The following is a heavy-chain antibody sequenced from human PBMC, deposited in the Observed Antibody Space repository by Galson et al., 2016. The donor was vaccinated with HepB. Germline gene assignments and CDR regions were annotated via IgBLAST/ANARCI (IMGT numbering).Heavy chain of an antibody. D-gene: IGHD3-3*01. CDR1: GFTFSSYA. Sequence: SLRLSCAASGFTFSSYAMSWVRQAPGKGLEWVSGISGSGGDINSADSVKSRFTISRDNSKNMLHLQMNSLRAEDTAVYYCAKDSRLRFLEWLSSYYFDSWGQGTLVTVSS. CDR2: ISGSGGDI. CDR3: AKDSRLRFLEWLSSYYFDS. J-gene: IGHJ4*02. V-gene: IGHV3-23*01.